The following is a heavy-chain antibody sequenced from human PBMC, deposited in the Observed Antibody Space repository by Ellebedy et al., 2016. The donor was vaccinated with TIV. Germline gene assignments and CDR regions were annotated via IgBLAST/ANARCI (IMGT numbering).Heavy chain of an antibody. CDR3: AREVLWFGDRYGVDV. J-gene: IGHJ6*02. CDR2: IDTGGSTI. CDR1: GFSFRDYW. Sequence: GESLKISXAASGFSFRDYWMHWVRQAPGEGLVWLSRIDTGGSTIDYADSVKGRFTISRDNAKNSLYLQMNSLRAEDTAVYYCAREVLWFGDRYGVDVWGQGTTVTVSS. D-gene: IGHD3-10*01. V-gene: IGHV3-74*01.